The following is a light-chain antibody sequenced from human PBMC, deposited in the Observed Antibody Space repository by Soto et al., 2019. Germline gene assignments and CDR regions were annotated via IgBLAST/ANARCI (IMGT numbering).Light chain of an antibody. J-gene: IGLJ3*02. Sequence: QSVLTQPRSVSGSPAQSVTISCTGTSSDVGGFNYVSWYQQHPGKAPKLMIYDVTERPSGVPDRFSGSKSGNTASLTISGLQAEDEADSYCCSYGGTATFGLFGGGTKVTVL. CDR1: SSDVGGFNY. V-gene: IGLV2-11*01. CDR2: DVT. CDR3: CSYGGTATFGL.